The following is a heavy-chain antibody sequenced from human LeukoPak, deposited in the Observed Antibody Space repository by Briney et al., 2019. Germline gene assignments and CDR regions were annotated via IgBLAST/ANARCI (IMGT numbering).Heavy chain of an antibody. Sequence: PGGSLRLSCAASGFTFSSYEMNWVRQAPGKGLEWVSYISSSGSTIYYADPVKGRFTISRDNAKNSLYLQMNSLRAEDAAVYYCARVQYWGSSRTYGMDVWGQGTTVTVSS. CDR2: ISSSGSTI. V-gene: IGHV3-48*03. D-gene: IGHD7-27*01. J-gene: IGHJ6*02. CDR1: GFTFSSYE. CDR3: ARVQYWGSSRTYGMDV.